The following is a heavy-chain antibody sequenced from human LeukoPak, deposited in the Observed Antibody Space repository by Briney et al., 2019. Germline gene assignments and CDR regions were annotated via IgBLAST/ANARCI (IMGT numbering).Heavy chain of an antibody. J-gene: IGHJ4*02. CDR1: GFTFRRDD. V-gene: IGHV3-23*01. Sequence: GGSLRLSCAASGFTFRRDDMSWVRQAPGKGLEWVSGISGSGGSTYYADSVKGRFTISRDNSENTLYLQMNSLRAEDTAVYYCAKVHGSGSYDYWGQGTLVTVSS. D-gene: IGHD3-10*01. CDR2: ISGSGGST. CDR3: AKVHGSGSYDY.